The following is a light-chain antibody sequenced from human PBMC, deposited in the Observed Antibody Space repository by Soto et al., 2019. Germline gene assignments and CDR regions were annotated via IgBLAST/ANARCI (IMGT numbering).Light chain of an antibody. Sequence: DIPMTQSTSTLSGSVGDRLTITCRPNRNIGTFLNWYKHKPGKAPXILIYDASSLLSGVPSRFSGSGSGTDFTLTIRSLEPEDFAVYYCQQRSNWITFGQGTRLEIK. CDR3: QQRSNWIT. CDR2: DAS. CDR1: RNIGTF. V-gene: IGKV1-39*01. J-gene: IGKJ5*01.